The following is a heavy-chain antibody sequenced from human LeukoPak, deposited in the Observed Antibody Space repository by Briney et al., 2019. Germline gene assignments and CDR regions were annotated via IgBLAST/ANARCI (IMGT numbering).Heavy chain of an antibody. J-gene: IGHJ3*02. CDR2: IIPIFGTA. CDR1: GGTFSSYA. Sequence: SVKVSCKASGGTFSSYAISWVRQAPGQGLEWMGGIIPIFGTANYAQKFQGRVTITADESTSTAYMELSSLRSEDTAVYYCARGPVVPAAMAFDIWGQGTMVTVSS. CDR3: ARGPVVPAAMAFDI. D-gene: IGHD2-2*01. V-gene: IGHV1-69*13.